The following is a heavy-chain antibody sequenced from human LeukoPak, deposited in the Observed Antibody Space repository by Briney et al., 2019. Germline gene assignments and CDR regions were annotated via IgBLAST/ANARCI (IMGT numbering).Heavy chain of an antibody. D-gene: IGHD3-3*01. CDR2: ISSGSSYI. CDR3: ARDSVTIFGVVIKADY. CDR1: GFTFSSYS. V-gene: IGHV3-21*01. Sequence: PGGSLRLSCAASGFTFSSYSMNWVRQAPGKGLEWVSSISSGSSYIYYADSVKGRFTISRDNAKNSLYLQMNSLRAEDTAVYYCARDSVTIFGVVIKADYWGQGTLVTVSS. J-gene: IGHJ4*02.